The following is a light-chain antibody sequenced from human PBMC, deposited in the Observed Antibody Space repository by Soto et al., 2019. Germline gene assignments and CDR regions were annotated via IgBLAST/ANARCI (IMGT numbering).Light chain of an antibody. CDR1: QSVSSK. CDR3: QQRADWPIT. CDR2: DAS. V-gene: IGKV3-11*01. Sequence: EMVMTQSPATLSVSPGERATLSCRASQSVSSKLAWYQQKPGQAPRLLIYDASNRATGIPARFSGSGSGTDFTLTISSLEPDDFAVYYCQQRADWPITFGQGTRLEIK. J-gene: IGKJ5*01.